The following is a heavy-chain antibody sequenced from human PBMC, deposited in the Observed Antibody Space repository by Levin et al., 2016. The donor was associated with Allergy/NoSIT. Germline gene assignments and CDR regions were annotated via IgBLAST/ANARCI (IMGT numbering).Heavy chain of an antibody. J-gene: IGHJ6*02. D-gene: IGHD6-13*01. Sequence: GESLKISCAASGFTVSSNYMNWVRQAPGKGLEWVSVLYSGGSTYYADSVKGRFTISRDNAKNSLYLQMNSLRAEDTAVYYCARRVAAVGQMWGGGMDVWGQGTTVTVSS. CDR1: GFTVSSNY. V-gene: IGHV3-53*01. CDR3: ARRVAAVGQMWGGGMDV. CDR2: LYSGGST.